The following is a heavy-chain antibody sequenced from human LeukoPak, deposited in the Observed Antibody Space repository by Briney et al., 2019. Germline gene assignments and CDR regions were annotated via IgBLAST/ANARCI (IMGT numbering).Heavy chain of an antibody. CDR1: GFTVSANY. CDR2: INSDGSST. J-gene: IGHJ4*02. CDR3: AREITGGFDY. V-gene: IGHV3-74*01. Sequence: PGGSLRLSCAASGFTVSANYMSWVRQAPGKGLVWVSRINSDGSSTSYADSVKGRFTISRDNAKNTLYLQMNSLRAEDTAVYYCAREITGGFDYWGQGTLVTVSS. D-gene: IGHD7-27*01.